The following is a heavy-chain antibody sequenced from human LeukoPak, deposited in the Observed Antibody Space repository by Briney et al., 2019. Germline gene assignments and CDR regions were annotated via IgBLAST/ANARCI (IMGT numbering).Heavy chain of an antibody. CDR3: ATIAAAGMIDWFDP. V-gene: IGHV1-24*01. CDR2: FDPEDGET. CDR1: GYTLTELS. D-gene: IGHD6-13*01. J-gene: IGHJ5*02. Sequence: ASVKVSCKVSGYTLTELSMHWVRQAPGKGLEWMGGFDPEDGETIYAQKFQGRVTMTEDTSTDTAYMELSSLRSEDTAVYYCATIAAAGMIDWFDPWGQGTLVTVSS.